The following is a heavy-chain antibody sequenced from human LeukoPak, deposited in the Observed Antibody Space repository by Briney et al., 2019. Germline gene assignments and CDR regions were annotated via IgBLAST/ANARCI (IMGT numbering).Heavy chain of an antibody. Sequence: PWASVKVSCKASGGTFSSYAISWVRRAPGQGLEWMGGIIPIFGTANYAQKFQGRVTITADESTSTAYMELSSLRSEDTAVYYCARSPRIDNWFDPWGQGTLVTVSS. CDR3: ARSPRIDNWFDP. CDR1: GGTFSSYA. D-gene: IGHD3-16*02. V-gene: IGHV1-69*13. CDR2: IIPIFGTA. J-gene: IGHJ5*02.